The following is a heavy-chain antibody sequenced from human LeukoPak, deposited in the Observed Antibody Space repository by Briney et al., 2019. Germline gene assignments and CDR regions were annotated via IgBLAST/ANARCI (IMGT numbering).Heavy chain of an antibody. J-gene: IGHJ3*02. CDR3: AKALYSSLSIKYAFDI. D-gene: IGHD6-6*01. V-gene: IGHV3-23*01. Sequence: PGGSLRLSCAASGFTLSSYAMSWVRQAPGKGLEWVSAISGSGGSTYYADSVKGRFTISRDNSKNTLYLQMNSLRAEDTAVYYCAKALYSSLSIKYAFDIWGQGTMVTVSS. CDR2: ISGSGGST. CDR1: GFTLSSYA.